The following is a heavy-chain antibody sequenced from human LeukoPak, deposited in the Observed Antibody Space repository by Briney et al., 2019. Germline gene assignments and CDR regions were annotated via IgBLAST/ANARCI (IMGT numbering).Heavy chain of an antibody. Sequence: PGGSLRLSCAASGFTFSSYAMHWVRQAPGKGLEWVAVISYDGSNKYYADSVKGRFTISRDNSKNTLYLQMNSLRVEDTAVYYCAKERAVAGILWYYGMDVWGQGTTVTVSS. CDR3: AKERAVAGILWYYGMDV. CDR2: ISYDGSNK. D-gene: IGHD6-19*01. J-gene: IGHJ6*02. V-gene: IGHV3-30-3*01. CDR1: GFTFSSYA.